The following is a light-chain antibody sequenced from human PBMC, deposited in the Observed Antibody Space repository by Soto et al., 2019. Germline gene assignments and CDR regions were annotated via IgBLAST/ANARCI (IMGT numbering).Light chain of an antibody. V-gene: IGKV3-20*01. CDR2: GAS. J-gene: IGKJ3*01. Sequence: IVLTQSPGTLSLSPGERATLSCRASQSFWGTYLAWYQQKPGQAPRLLIYGASNRATGIPDRFSGSGSGTDFTLTISRLEPEDFAVYYCQQYGGSPFTFGPGTKVDIK. CDR3: QQYGGSPFT. CDR1: QSFWGTY.